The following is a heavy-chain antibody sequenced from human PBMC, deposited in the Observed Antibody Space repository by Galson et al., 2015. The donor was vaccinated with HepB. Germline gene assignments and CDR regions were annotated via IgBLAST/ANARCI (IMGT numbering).Heavy chain of an antibody. V-gene: IGHV3-74*01. CDR3: VRATYNSWSD. Sequence: SLRLSCAASGFTFRSNWMYWTRQAPGKGLVYISRINSDGSNTGYADSVKGRFTISRDNAKNTLYLEMNSLRVEDTALYYCVRATYNSWSDWGQGTLVTVSS. CDR1: GFTFRSNW. J-gene: IGHJ4*02. D-gene: IGHD6-13*01. CDR2: INSDGSNT.